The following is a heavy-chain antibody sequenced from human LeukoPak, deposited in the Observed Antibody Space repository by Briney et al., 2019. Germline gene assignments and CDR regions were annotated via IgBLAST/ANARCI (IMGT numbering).Heavy chain of an antibody. CDR3: ARQDGPLAGRFDP. D-gene: IGHD6-19*01. CDR2: IYPEDSDT. Sequence: GESLQISCKGSGYSFTSYWIGWVRQMPGKGLEWMGIIYPEDSDTRYSPSFQGQVTISAVKSISTAYLQWSSLKASDTAMYYCARQDGPLAGRFDPWGQGTLVTVSS. V-gene: IGHV5-51*01. J-gene: IGHJ5*02. CDR1: GYSFTSYW.